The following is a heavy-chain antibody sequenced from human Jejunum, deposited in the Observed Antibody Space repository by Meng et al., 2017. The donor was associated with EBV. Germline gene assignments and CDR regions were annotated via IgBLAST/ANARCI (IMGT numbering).Heavy chain of an antibody. CDR3: ARQGPSGRTFDY. V-gene: IGHV4-39*01. J-gene: IGHJ4*02. CDR2: YYNRGST. CDR1: GGSISSSSYY. D-gene: IGHD1-26*01. Sequence: LQLQESGPGLLKPSEPLSLTCSVSGGSISSSSYYWGWIRQPPGKGLEWIGTYYNRGSTYYNPSLKSRVTISVDTSKNQFSLKLISVTAADTAAYYCARQGPSGRTFDYWGQGTLVTVSS.